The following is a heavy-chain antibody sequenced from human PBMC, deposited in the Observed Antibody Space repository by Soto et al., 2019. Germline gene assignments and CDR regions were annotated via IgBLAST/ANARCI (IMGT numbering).Heavy chain of an antibody. J-gene: IGHJ4*02. CDR3: ARQDYALGTFDY. D-gene: IGHD4-17*01. V-gene: IGHV4-59*08. Sequence: SGTLSLTCTVSGGSISSYYWSWIRQPPGKGLEWIGYIYYSGSTNYNPSLKSRVTISVDTSKNQFSLKLSSVTAADTAVYYCARQDYALGTFDYWGQGTLVTVSS. CDR2: IYYSGST. CDR1: GGSISSYY.